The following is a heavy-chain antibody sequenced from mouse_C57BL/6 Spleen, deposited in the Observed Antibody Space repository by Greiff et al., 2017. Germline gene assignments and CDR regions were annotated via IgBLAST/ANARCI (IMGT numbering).Heavy chain of an antibody. CDR1: GYTFTSYW. D-gene: IGHD2-2*01. CDR3: ARKAPNLGSNFDY. J-gene: IGHJ2*01. CDR2: IDPSDSYT. Sequence: QVQLQQSGAELVMPGASVKLSCKASGYTFTSYWMHWVKQRPGQGLEWIGEIDPSDSYTNYNQKFKGKSTLTVDKSSSTAYMQLSSLTSEDSAVYYCARKAPNLGSNFDYWGQGTTLTVSS. V-gene: IGHV1-69*01.